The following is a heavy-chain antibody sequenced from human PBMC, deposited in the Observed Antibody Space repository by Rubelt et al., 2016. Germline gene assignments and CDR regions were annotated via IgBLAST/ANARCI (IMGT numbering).Heavy chain of an antibody. Sequence: PGGSLRLSCAASGFTFSTYGMTWVRQAPGKGLEWVSAISGSGGSTYYADSVKGRFTISRDNSKNTLYLQMNSLRAEDTGVYYCARNAEGYDLWGRGTLVTVSS. CDR2: ISGSGGST. CDR3: ARNAEGYDL. V-gene: IGHV3-23*01. CDR1: GFTFSTYG. J-gene: IGHJ2*01. D-gene: IGHD5-24*01.